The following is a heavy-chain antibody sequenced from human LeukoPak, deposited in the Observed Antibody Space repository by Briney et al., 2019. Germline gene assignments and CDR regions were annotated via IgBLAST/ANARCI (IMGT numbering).Heavy chain of an antibody. Sequence: SVKVSCKASRGTFSSYAISWVRQAPGQGLEWMGRIIPIFGTANYAQKFQGRVTITTDESTSTAYMELSSLRSEDTAVYYCARDQTATSLFDYWGQGTLVTVSS. CDR1: RGTFSSYA. D-gene: IGHD5-24*01. CDR3: ARDQTATSLFDY. V-gene: IGHV1-69*05. J-gene: IGHJ4*02. CDR2: IIPIFGTA.